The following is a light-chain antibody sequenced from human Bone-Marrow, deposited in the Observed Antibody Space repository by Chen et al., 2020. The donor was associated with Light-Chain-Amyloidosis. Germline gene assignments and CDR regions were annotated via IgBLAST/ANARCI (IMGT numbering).Light chain of an antibody. J-gene: IGLJ3*02. CDR1: SGSVSTNYY. CDR2: STN. CDR3: VLYVGSGIWV. Sequence: TVVTQETSFSVSPGGTVTLTCGLSSGSVSTNYYPAWYQQTPGQAPRTLIYSTNTRSSGVPDRFSGSILGNKAALTITGAQADDESDYYCVLYVGSGIWVFGGGTKLTVL. V-gene: IGLV8-61*01.